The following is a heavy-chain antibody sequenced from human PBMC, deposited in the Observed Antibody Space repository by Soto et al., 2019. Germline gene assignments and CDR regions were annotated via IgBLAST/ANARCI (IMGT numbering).Heavy chain of an antibody. CDR3: ARVGYSSSRYYYYGMDV. CDR2: IYYSGST. Sequence: QLQLQESGPGLVKPSQTLSLTCTVSGGSISSDDFYWSWIRQSPGKGLEWIGYIYYSGSTYYNPSLKSRVTISVDTSKNQFSLKLSSVTAADTAVYYCARVGYSSSRYYYYGMDVWGQGTTVTVSS. D-gene: IGHD6-13*01. J-gene: IGHJ6*02. V-gene: IGHV4-30-4*01. CDR1: GGSISSDDFY.